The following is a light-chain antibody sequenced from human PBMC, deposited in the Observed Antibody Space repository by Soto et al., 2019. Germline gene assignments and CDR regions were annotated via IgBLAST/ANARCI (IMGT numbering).Light chain of an antibody. Sequence: IQMTQSPSSLSASVGDRVAITCRASQSIANYLNWYQQKPGKAPKLLIYAASTLQSGVPSKFSGSGFGTDFTLTISSLQTEDFATYYCQQNYSRPPITFGQGTRLEIK. CDR3: QQNYSRPPIT. CDR1: QSIANY. CDR2: AAS. J-gene: IGKJ5*01. V-gene: IGKV1-39*01.